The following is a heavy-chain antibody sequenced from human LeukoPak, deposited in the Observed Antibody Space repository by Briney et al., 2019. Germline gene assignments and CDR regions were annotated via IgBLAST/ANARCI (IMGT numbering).Heavy chain of an antibody. CDR1: GFTFSSYA. CDR2: ISYDGSNK. D-gene: IGHD5-24*01. V-gene: IGHV3-30-3*01. Sequence: GRSLRLSCAASGFTFSSYAMHWVRQAPGKGLEWVAVISYDGSNKYYADSVKGRFTISRDNSKNTLYLQMNSLRAEDTAVYYCARANTGGGYTYWGQGTLVTVSS. J-gene: IGHJ4*02. CDR3: ARANTGGGYTY.